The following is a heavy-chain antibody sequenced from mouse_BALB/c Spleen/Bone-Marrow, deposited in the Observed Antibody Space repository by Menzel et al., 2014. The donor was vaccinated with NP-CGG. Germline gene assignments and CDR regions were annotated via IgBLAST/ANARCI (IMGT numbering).Heavy chain of an antibody. CDR1: GFTFTDYY. J-gene: IGHJ4*01. Sequence: EVHLVESGGGLVQPGGSLRLSCTTSGFTFTDYYMSWVRQPPGKALEWLAFIRNKAYGYTTEYSPSVRGRFAISRDNSQSILYLQMNTLRAEDSATYYCARFPMDYWGQGTSVTVSS. V-gene: IGHV7-3*02. CDR2: IRNKAYGYTT. CDR3: ARFPMDY.